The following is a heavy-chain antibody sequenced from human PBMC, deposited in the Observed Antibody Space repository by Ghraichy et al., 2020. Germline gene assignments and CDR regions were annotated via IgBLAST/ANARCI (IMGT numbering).Heavy chain of an antibody. CDR3: ARGLGAAAGSSPFDY. D-gene: IGHD6-13*01. J-gene: IGHJ4*02. CDR2: IGTAGDP. V-gene: IGHV3-13*05. Sequence: GESLNISCAASGFTFSSYDMHWVRQATGKGLEWVSAIGTAGDPYYPGSVKGRFTISRENAKNSLYLQMNSLRAGDTAVYYCARGLGAAAGSSPFDYWGQGTLVTVSS. CDR1: GFTFSSYD.